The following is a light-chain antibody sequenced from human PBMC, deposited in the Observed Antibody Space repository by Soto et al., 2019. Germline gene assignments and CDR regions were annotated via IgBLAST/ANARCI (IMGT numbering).Light chain of an antibody. CDR2: DVS. J-gene: IGLJ1*01. CDR1: SSDVGAYNF. CDR3: ISYTSSSPHV. V-gene: IGLV2-14*03. Sequence: QSALTQPASVSGSPGQSITISCTGTSSDVGAYNFVSWYQQHPGKVPKLMIFDVSSRPSGVSDRFSGSKSGNTASLTISGLQAEEGGDYYCISYTSSSPHVFGSGTKLTVL.